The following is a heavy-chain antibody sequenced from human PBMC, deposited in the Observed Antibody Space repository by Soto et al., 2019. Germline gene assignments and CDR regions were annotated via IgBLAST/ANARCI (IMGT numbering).Heavy chain of an antibody. V-gene: IGHV3-30-3*01. D-gene: IGHD3-22*01. CDR2: ISYDGSNK. CDR1: GFTFSSYA. J-gene: IGHJ4*02. Sequence: QVQLVESGGGVVQPGRSLRLSCAASGFTFSSYAMHWVHQAPGKGLEWVAVISYDGSNKYYADSVKGRFTISRDNSKNTLYLQMNSLRAEDTAVYYCARDHDTTMIVVVITPPSYFDYWGQGTLVTVSS. CDR3: ARDHDTTMIVVVITPPSYFDY.